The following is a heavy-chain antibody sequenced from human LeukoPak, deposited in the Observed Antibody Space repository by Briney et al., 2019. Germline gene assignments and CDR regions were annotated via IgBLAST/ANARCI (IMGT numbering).Heavy chain of an antibody. CDR2: IEQEGSEK. D-gene: IGHD3-3*01. V-gene: IGHV3-7*05. J-gene: IGHJ4*02. CDR1: GFTFSSYW. CDR3: ARRGRIFGVVIIGYFDY. Sequence: PGRSLRLSCAASGFTFSSYWMSWVRQAPGKGLEWVANIEQEGSEKNYVDSVKGRFTISRDNAKNSLYLQMNNLRAEDTAVYYCARRGRIFGVVIIGYFDYWGQGTLVTVSS.